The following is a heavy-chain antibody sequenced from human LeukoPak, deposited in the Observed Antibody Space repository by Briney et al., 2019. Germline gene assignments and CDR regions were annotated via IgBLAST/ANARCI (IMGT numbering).Heavy chain of an antibody. Sequence: GGSLRLSCAASGFTFSSYEMNWVRQAPGKGLEWVSYISSSGSTIYYAGSVKGRFTISRDNAKNSLYLQMNSLRAEDTAVYYCASMGIAVAGGNFDYWGQGTLVTVSS. CDR2: ISSSGSTI. J-gene: IGHJ4*02. CDR1: GFTFSSYE. V-gene: IGHV3-48*03. CDR3: ASMGIAVAGGNFDY. D-gene: IGHD6-19*01.